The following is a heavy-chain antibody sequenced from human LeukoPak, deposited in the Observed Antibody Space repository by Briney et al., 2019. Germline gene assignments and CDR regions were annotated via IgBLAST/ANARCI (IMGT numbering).Heavy chain of an antibody. J-gene: IGHJ4*02. D-gene: IGHD4-11*01. V-gene: IGHV3-15*01. Sequence: GGSLRLSCAASGFTFNNAWMSWVRQAPGKGLEWVGRIKSKTDGWTTDYAAPVKGRFTISRDDSKNTLYLQMNSLKTEDTAVYYCTTDLTVTTGDYWGQGTLVTVSS. CDR2: IKSKTDGWTT. CDR3: TTDLTVTTGDY. CDR1: GFTFNNAW.